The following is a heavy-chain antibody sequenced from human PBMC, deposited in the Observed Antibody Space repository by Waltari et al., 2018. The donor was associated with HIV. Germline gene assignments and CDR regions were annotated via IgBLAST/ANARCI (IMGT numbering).Heavy chain of an antibody. J-gene: IGHJ5*02. V-gene: IGHV4-59*01. Sequence: QVQLQESGPGLVKPSETLSLTCTVSVGSISSYYWSWIRQPPGKGLEWIGYIYYSGSTNYNPSLKSRVTISVDTSKNQFSLKLSSVTAADTAVYYCARGEGGFSRVTPWGQGTLVTVSS. CDR3: ARGEGGFSRVTP. CDR2: IYYSGST. CDR1: VGSISSYY. D-gene: IGHD3-16*02.